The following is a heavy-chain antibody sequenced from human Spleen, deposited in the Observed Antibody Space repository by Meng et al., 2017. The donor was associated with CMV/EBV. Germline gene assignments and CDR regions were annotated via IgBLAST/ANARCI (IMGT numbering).Heavy chain of an antibody. CDR3: ARADYYDNSPDY. V-gene: IGHV4-38-2*02. D-gene: IGHD3-22*01. CDR2: VYHSGTT. CDR1: DYFISSGYL. J-gene: IGHJ4*02. Sequence: SETLSLICTVSDYFISSGYLWAWIRQPSGKGLEWIGAVYHSGTTYYNPSLKSRVAMSVDTSKNQFSLKLRSAAAADTAVYYCARADYYDNSPDYWGRGTLVTVSS.